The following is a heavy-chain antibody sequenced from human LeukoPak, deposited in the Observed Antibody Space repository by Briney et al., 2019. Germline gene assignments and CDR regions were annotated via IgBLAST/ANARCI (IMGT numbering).Heavy chain of an antibody. CDR1: GFTFSSHW. D-gene: IGHD1-26*01. J-gene: IGHJ4*02. CDR3: ARGATYAYYFDF. CDR2: IKSDGITT. Sequence: GGSLRLSCAASGFTFSSHWMHWVRQAPGKGLVWVSRIKSDGITTNYADFVRGRLTISRDNAKNTLYLQINSLRAEDTAVYYCARGATYAYYFDFWGQGSLVTVSS. V-gene: IGHV3-74*01.